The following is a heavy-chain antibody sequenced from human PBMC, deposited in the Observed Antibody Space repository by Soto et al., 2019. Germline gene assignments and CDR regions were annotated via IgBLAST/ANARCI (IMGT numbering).Heavy chain of an antibody. V-gene: IGHV6-1*01. J-gene: IGHJ6*02. CDR2: AYYRSKWYI. D-gene: IGHD6-19*01. CDR3: SRAAVAGYNYYGMDV. CDR1: GDSVSSNGAT. Sequence: SPALSLTCAISGDSVSSNGATWNWIRQTPSRGLEWLGRAYYRSKWYIDYAASVKSRVTINPDTSKNQFSLQLNSVTPEDTAVYYCSRAAVAGYNYYGMDVWGQGTTVTVSS.